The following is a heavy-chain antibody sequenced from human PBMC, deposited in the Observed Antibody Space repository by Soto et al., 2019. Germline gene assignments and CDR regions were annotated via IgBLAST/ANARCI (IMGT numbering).Heavy chain of an antibody. CDR2: IYHSGST. CDR1: GGSISSSNW. Sequence: QVQLQESGPGLVKSSGTLSLTCAVSGGSISSSNWWNWVRQPPGKGLGWIGEIYHSGSTNYNPSLKSRVTIPVAKSKHQFSLKLSSVTAADTAVYYCARATGMAPFDYWGQGTLVTVSS. J-gene: IGHJ4*02. V-gene: IGHV4-4*02. CDR3: ARATGMAPFDY. D-gene: IGHD5-18*01.